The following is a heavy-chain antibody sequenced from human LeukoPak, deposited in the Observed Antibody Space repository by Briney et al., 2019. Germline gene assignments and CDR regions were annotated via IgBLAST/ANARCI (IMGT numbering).Heavy chain of an antibody. D-gene: IGHD4-17*01. CDR3: ARDQGYGDLYFDY. V-gene: IGHV4-61*01. CDR2: IYYSGST. J-gene: IGHJ4*02. Sequence: TASETLSLTCTVSGGSISSSRYYWGWIRQPPGKGLEWIGYIYYSGSTNYTPSLKSRVTISADTSKNQLSLKLSSVTAADTAVYYCARDQGYGDLYFDYWGQGTLVTVSS. CDR1: GGSISSSRYY.